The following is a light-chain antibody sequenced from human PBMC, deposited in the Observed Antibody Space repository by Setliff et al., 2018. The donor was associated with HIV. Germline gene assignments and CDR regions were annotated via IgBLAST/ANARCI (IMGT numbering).Light chain of an antibody. CDR1: TSDVGVYNY. CDR2: EVS. J-gene: IGLJ1*01. Sequence: QSVLNQPASVSGSPGQSIIISCTGTTSDVGVYNYVSWYQQHPGKVPKLIIYEVSNRPSGVSNRFSGSKTGNMASLAISGLQAEDEADYYCGSYTTSGTFVFGSGTKVTVL. CDR3: GSYTTSGTFV. V-gene: IGLV2-14*03.